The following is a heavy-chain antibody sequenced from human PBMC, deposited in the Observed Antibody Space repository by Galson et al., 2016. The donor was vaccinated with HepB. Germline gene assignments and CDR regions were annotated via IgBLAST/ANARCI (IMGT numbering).Heavy chain of an antibody. V-gene: IGHV3-21*01. CDR1: GFTFSSYS. Sequence: SLRLSCAASGFTFSSYSMNWVRQAPGKGLEWVSSIISSSTYIHYADSVKGRFTISRDNAKNSPYLQMKSLRAEDTAVYYCARELLGYCTSTTCSLTGGMDVWGQGTTVTVSS. CDR3: ARELLGYCTSTTCSLTGGMDV. J-gene: IGHJ6*02. CDR2: IISSSTYI. D-gene: IGHD2-2*01.